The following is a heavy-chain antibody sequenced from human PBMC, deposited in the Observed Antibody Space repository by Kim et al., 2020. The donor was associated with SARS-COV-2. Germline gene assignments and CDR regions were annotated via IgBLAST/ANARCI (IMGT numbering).Heavy chain of an antibody. D-gene: IGHD5-12*01. V-gene: IGHV1-8*01. CDR1: GYTFTSYD. CDR3: ARPGYSGYDYDGWGEAHPGYYGMDV. Sequence: ASVKVSCKASGYTFTSYDINWVRQATGQGLEWMGWMNPNSVNTGYAQKFQGRVTMTRNTSISTAYMELSSLRSEDTAVYYCARPGYSGYDYDGWGEAHPGYYGMDVWGQGTTVTVSS. CDR2: MNPNSVNT. J-gene: IGHJ6*02.